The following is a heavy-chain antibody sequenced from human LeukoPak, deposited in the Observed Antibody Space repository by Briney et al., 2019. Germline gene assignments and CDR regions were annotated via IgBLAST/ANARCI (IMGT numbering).Heavy chain of an antibody. CDR3: ARDSPYYYGSGSATYCMDV. Sequence: SETLSLTCTVSGGSLSSYYWSWIRQPPGKGLEWIGYIYYSGSTNYNPSLKSRVTISGDTSKNQFSLKLSSVTAADTAVYYCARDSPYYYGSGSATYCMDVWGKGTTVTISS. CDR2: IYYSGST. CDR1: GGSLSSYY. J-gene: IGHJ6*03. V-gene: IGHV4-59*01. D-gene: IGHD3-10*01.